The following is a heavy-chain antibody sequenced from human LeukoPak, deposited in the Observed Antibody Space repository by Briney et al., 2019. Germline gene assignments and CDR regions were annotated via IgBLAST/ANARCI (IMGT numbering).Heavy chain of an antibody. V-gene: IGHV1-8*03. CDR3: ARVFKSQGIEP. D-gene: IGHD3-10*01. CDR2: MNPNSGNT. J-gene: IGHJ5*02. Sequence: GASVKVSCKASGYTFTSYDINWVRQATGQGLEWMGWMNPNSGNTGYAQKFQGRVTITRKTSIRTAYMELRSLRSEHTAVYYCARVFKSQGIEPWGQGTLVTVSS. CDR1: GYTFTSYD.